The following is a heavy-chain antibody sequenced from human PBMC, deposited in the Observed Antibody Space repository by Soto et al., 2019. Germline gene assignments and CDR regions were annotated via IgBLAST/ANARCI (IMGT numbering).Heavy chain of an antibody. D-gene: IGHD1-26*01. V-gene: IGHV3-74*01. Sequence: EVQLVESGGGLVEPGGSLRLSCAASGFAFSSYWMYWVRQSPGKGLVWVSRISSDGSGTNYADSVKGRFTISSDNAKNTLYLQMNRLRAEDTAVYYCASSVVGTVVRHWRQWTTVSVSS. CDR1: GFAFSSYW. CDR3: ASSVVGTVVRH. CDR2: ISSDGSGT. J-gene: IGHJ6*02.